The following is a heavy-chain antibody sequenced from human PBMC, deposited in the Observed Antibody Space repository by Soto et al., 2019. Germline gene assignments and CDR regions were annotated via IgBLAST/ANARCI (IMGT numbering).Heavy chain of an antibody. D-gene: IGHD5-18*01. J-gene: IGHJ4*02. V-gene: IGHV3-15*07. CDR3: TTEAVEMDTIIEY. CDR2: IKSKTDGGTT. Sequence: PGGSLRLSCAASGFTFSNAWMNWVRQAPGKGLEWVGRIKSKTDGGTTDYAAPVKGRFTISRDDSKNTLYLQMNSLKTEDTAVYYCTTEAVEMDTIIEYWCQGTLVTVSS. CDR1: GFTFSNAW.